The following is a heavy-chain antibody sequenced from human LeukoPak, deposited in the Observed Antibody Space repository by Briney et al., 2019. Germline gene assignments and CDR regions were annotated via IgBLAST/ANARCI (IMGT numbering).Heavy chain of an antibody. J-gene: IGHJ4*02. D-gene: IGHD5-24*01. CDR1: GFTFSSSV. V-gene: IGHV3-64D*06. Sequence: GGSLRLSRSASGFTFSSSVMHWFRQAPGKGLEDVSAITTNGRRTYYADSVKGRFTISRDNSKNTLYLQMSSLRVEDTAVYYCVSSRDGFNSPFDYWGQGTRVTVSS. CDR2: ITTNGRRT. CDR3: VSSRDGFNSPFDY.